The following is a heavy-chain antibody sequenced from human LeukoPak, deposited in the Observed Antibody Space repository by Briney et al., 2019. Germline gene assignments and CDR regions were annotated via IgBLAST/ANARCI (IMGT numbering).Heavy chain of an antibody. Sequence: SETLSLTCTVSGGSISSYYWTWIRRPPGKGLGLEWIGYIYYSGGTNYNPSLKSRVTISIDTSKNQVSLKLSSVTAAGTAVYYCARLWDSSSSLDYWGQGTLVTVSS. CDR3: ARLWDSSSSLDY. D-gene: IGHD6-6*01. J-gene: IGHJ4*02. CDR2: IYYSGGT. V-gene: IGHV4-59*08. CDR1: GGSISSYY.